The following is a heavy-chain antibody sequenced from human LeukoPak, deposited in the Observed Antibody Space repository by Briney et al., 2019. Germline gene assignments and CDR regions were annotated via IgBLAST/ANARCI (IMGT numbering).Heavy chain of an antibody. Sequence: SETLSLTCAVSGYSISSSNWWGWIRQPPGKGLEWIGYIYYSGSTNYNPSLKSRVTMSVDTSKNQFSLKLSSVTALDTAVYYCARGVEMATNLYYYYMDVWGKGTTVTVSS. CDR1: GYSISSSNW. CDR3: ARGVEMATNLYYYYMDV. J-gene: IGHJ6*03. D-gene: IGHD5-24*01. CDR2: IYYSGST. V-gene: IGHV4-28*06.